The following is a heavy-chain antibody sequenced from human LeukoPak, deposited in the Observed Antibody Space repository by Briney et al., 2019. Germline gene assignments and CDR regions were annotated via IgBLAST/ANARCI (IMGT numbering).Heavy chain of an antibody. CDR3: ARDSHGEWFGGEKPWDAFDI. D-gene: IGHD3-10*01. V-gene: IGHV1-18*01. CDR2: ISAYNGNT. J-gene: IGHJ3*02. CDR1: GYTFTSYG. Sequence: ASVKVSCKASGYTFTSYGISWVRQAPGQGLEWMGWISAYNGNTNYAQKLQGRVTMTTDTSTSTAYMELRSLRSGDTAVYYCARDSHGEWFGGEKPWDAFDIWGQGTMVTVSS.